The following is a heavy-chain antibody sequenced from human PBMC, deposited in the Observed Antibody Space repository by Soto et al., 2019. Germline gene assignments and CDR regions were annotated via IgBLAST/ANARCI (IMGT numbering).Heavy chain of an antibody. Sequence: ASVKVSCKASGYIFTSYYIHWVRQAPGQGLEWMGWISSYNASTNYAQNHQGRLTMTTDTSTSTVYMELRSLTSDDTAVYYCARDTPHRRDSSEIDPWGQGTLVTVSS. CDR1: GYIFTSYY. J-gene: IGHJ5*02. CDR2: ISSYNAST. CDR3: ARDTPHRRDSSEIDP. V-gene: IGHV1-18*04. D-gene: IGHD3-22*01.